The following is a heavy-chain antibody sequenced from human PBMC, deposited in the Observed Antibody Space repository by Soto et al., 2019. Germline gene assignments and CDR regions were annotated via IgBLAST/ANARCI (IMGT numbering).Heavy chain of an antibody. D-gene: IGHD3-22*01. CDR1: GGTFSSYA. CDR3: ARDRTDSGYYTNWLDP. J-gene: IGHJ5*02. V-gene: IGHV1-69*06. Sequence: GASVKVSCKASGGTFSSYAISWVRQAPGQGLEWMGGIIPIFGTTNYAQNLQGRVTISADKSTLTSYMELHSLTSDDTALYYCARDRTDSGYYTNWLDPWGQGTQVTVSS. CDR2: IIPIFGTT.